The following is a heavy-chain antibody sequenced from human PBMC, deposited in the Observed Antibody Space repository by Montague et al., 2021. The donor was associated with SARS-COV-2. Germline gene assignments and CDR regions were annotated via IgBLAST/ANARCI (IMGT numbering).Heavy chain of an antibody. Sequence: SLRLSWAVSGFSFSNHALSWVRQAPGKGLEWVSSIDISGDNTHYADSVRGRFTIFRDNSKSTLYLLLNSLRVDDTAIYYCANEIRPNDYWGQGTLVTVSS. CDR2: IDISGDNT. V-gene: IGHV3-23*05. J-gene: IGHJ4*02. CDR3: ANEIRPNDY. CDR1: GFSFSNHA. D-gene: IGHD1-1*01.